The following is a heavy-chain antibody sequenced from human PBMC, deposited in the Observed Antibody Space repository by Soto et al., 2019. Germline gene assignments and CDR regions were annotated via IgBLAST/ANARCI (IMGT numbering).Heavy chain of an antibody. Sequence: GGSLRLSCAASGFTFSSYAMHWVRQAPGKGLEWVAVISYDGSNKYYADSVKGRFTISRDNSKNTLYLQMNSLRAEDTAVYYSARGPYSSGWRTGGYWGQGTLVTVPQ. CDR1: GFTFSSYA. CDR2: ISYDGSNK. V-gene: IGHV3-30-3*01. D-gene: IGHD6-19*01. CDR3: ARGPYSSGWRTGGY. J-gene: IGHJ4*02.